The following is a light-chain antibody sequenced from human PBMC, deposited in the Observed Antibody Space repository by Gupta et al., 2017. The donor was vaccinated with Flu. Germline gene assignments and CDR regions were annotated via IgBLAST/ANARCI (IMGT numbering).Light chain of an antibody. CDR2: YKSDSDK. CDR3: MIWNNNAVI. Sequence: QAVLTQPSSLSASPGASASLTCTLRSGINIGTYWMYCYQQTSGSPPQFLLRYKSDSDKQQGSGVPSRFSGSKDASATAGILLISGLQAEDEADYYCMIWNNNAVIFGGGTKLSVL. V-gene: IGLV5-45*02. J-gene: IGLJ2*01. CDR1: SGINIGTYW.